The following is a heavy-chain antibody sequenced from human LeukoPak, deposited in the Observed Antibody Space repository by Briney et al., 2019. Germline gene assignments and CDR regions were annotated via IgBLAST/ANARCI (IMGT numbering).Heavy chain of an antibody. J-gene: IGHJ5*02. D-gene: IGHD6-6*01. CDR2: ITPNSGGT. Sequence: ASVKVSCKASGYTFTGYYMHWVRQAPGQGLEWMGWITPNSGGTNYAQKFQGRVTMTRDTSISTAYMELSRLRSDDTAVYYCAREYSSSPGRFDPWGQGTLVTVSS. V-gene: IGHV1-2*02. CDR1: GYTFTGYY. CDR3: AREYSSSPGRFDP.